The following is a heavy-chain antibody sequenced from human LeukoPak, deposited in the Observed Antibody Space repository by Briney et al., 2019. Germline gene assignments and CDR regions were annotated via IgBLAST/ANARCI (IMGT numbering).Heavy chain of an antibody. V-gene: IGHV4-61*05. CDR2: IYYTGRT. CDR3: ARHTPTGSYPLEL. Sequence: QSSETLSLTCTVSGGSISISSYNWGWIRQPPGKGLEWIGHIYYTGRTTYNPSLGSRLTISADTSTSHLSLKLSSVTAADTAVYYCARHTPTGSYPLELWGQGTLVTVSS. D-gene: IGHD3-10*01. CDR1: GGSISISSYN. J-gene: IGHJ4*02.